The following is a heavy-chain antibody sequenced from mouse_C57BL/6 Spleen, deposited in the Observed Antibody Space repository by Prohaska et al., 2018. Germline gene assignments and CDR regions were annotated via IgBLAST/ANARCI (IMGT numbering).Heavy chain of an antibody. CDR2: IDPSDSYT. J-gene: IGHJ3*01. CDR1: GYTFTSYW. Sequence: QVQLQQPGAELVMPGASVKLSCKASGYTFTSYWMHWVKQRPGQGLEWIGEIDPSDSYTNYNQKFKGKATLTVDKSSSTAYMQLSSLTSEDSAVYYCARNVGAYWGQGTLVTVSA. CDR3: ARNVGAY. V-gene: IGHV1-69*01.